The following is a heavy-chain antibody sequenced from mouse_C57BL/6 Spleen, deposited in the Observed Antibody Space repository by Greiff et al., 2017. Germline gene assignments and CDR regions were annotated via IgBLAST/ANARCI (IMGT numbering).Heavy chain of an antibody. CDR3: ARDRGNYFDY. CDR1: GFTFSDYY. J-gene: IGHJ2*01. Sequence: EVQVVESEGGLVQPGSSMKLSCTASGFTFSDYYMAWVRQVPEKGLEWVANINYDGSSTYYLDSLKSRFIISRDNAKNILYLQMSSLKSEDTATYYCARDRGNYFDYWGQGTTLTVSS. V-gene: IGHV5-16*01. D-gene: IGHD2-14*01. CDR2: INYDGSST.